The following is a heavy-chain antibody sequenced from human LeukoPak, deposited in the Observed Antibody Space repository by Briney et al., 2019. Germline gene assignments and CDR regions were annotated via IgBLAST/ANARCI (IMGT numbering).Heavy chain of an antibody. Sequence: SETLSLTCTVSDYSISSGYYWGWIRQPPGKGLEWIGTVYHSGSTYYNPSLKSRVTISADTSKNQFSLMLTSVTAADTAVYYCARGIDLWCGDFIPNWFNPWGQGTLVTVSS. J-gene: IGHJ5*02. CDR1: DYSISSGYY. CDR2: VYHSGST. V-gene: IGHV4-38-2*02. D-gene: IGHD3-3*01. CDR3: ARGIDLWCGDFIPNWFNP.